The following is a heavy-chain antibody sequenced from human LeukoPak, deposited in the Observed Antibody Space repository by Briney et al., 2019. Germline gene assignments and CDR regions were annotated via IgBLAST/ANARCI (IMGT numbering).Heavy chain of an antibody. Sequence: GESLKISCKGSGYTFTSYWIGWVRQMPGKGLEWMGIIYPSDSETRYSPSFQGQVTISADKSASTAYLQWNSLKASDTAMYYCASNRGCGSSCAYWGQGTLVTVSS. CDR3: ASNRGCGSSCAY. CDR2: IYPSDSET. D-gene: IGHD1-26*01. V-gene: IGHV5-51*01. J-gene: IGHJ4*02. CDR1: GYTFTSYW.